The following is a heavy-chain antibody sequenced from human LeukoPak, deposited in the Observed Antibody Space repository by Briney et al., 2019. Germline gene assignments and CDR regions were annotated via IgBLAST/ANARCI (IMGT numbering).Heavy chain of an antibody. D-gene: IGHD6-13*01. V-gene: IGHV3-30*18. CDR1: GFTFSDYY. Sequence: GGSLRLFCAVSGFTFSDYYMSWIRQVPGKGLEWVAVISYDGSNKYYADSVKGRFTISRDNSKNTLYLQMNSLRAEDTAVYYCAKDRAGEDDYWGQGTLVTVSS. J-gene: IGHJ4*02. CDR2: ISYDGSNK. CDR3: AKDRAGEDDY.